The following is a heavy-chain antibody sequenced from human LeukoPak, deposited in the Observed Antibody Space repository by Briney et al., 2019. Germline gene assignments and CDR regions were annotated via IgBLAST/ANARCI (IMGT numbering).Heavy chain of an antibody. CDR2: IYYSGST. D-gene: IGHD3-9*01. CDR1: GGSVSNTDFY. V-gene: IGHV4-39*01. J-gene: IGHJ4*02. CDR3: ARLTKGRYFDYIFDY. Sequence: SETLSLTCTVSGGSVSNTDFYWGWIRQPPGKGLQWIGNIYYSGSTYYNPSLNSRVTMSGDTSKNQFSLKMTSVTAADTAVYYCARLTKGRYFDYIFDYWGQGTLFTVPS.